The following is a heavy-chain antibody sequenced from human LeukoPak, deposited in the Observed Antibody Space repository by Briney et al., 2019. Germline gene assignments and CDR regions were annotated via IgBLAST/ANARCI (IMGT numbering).Heavy chain of an antibody. CDR1: GYTFTGYY. J-gene: IGHJ4*02. CDR3: ARAGFYYYDSRGYYPN. V-gene: IGHV1-2*04. D-gene: IGHD3-22*01. Sequence: ASVKVSCKVSGYTFTGYYMHWVRQAPGQGLEWMGWINPNSGGTNYAQKFQGWVTMTRDTSISTAYMELSRLRSDDTAVYYCARAGFYYYDSRGYYPNWGQGTLVTVSS. CDR2: INPNSGGT.